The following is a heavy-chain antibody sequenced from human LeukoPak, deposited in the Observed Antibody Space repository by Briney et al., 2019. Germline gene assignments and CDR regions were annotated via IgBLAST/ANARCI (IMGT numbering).Heavy chain of an antibody. D-gene: IGHD3-9*01. J-gene: IGHJ4*02. CDR1: GFTFNTYT. CDR2: ITASSTAI. V-gene: IGHV3-21*01. Sequence: GGSLRLSCAASGFTFNTYTMNWVRQAPGKGLEWVSSITASSTAIYFADSVKGRFTISRDNAKNFLYLQMNSLRAEDTAVYYCARTYYDILTGYNPYFDYWGQGILVTVSS. CDR3: ARTYYDILTGYNPYFDY.